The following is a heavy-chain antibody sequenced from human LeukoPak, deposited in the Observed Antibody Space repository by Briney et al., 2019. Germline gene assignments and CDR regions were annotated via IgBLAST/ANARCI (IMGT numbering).Heavy chain of an antibody. CDR1: GGSISSGSYY. V-gene: IGHV4-61*02. Sequence: SETLSLTCTVSGGSISSGSYYWSWIRQPAGKGLEWIGRIYTSGSTNYKPSLKSRVTISVDTSKNQFSLKLNSVTAADTAVYYCARGGYYGSGNDFRFDPWGQGTLVTVSS. CDR3: ARGGYYGSGNDFRFDP. J-gene: IGHJ5*02. CDR2: IYTSGST. D-gene: IGHD3-10*01.